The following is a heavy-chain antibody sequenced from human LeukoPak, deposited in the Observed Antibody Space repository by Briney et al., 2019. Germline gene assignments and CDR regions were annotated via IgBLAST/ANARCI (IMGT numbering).Heavy chain of an antibody. CDR3: ARDPGYYYYMDV. J-gene: IGHJ6*03. Sequence: GASVKVSCKASGYTFTGYYMHWVRQAPGQGLKWMGWINPNSGGTNYAQKFQGRVTMTRDTSISTAYMELSRLRSDDTAVYYCARDPGYYYYMDVWGKGTTVTVSS. V-gene: IGHV1-2*02. CDR1: GYTFTGYY. CDR2: INPNSGGT.